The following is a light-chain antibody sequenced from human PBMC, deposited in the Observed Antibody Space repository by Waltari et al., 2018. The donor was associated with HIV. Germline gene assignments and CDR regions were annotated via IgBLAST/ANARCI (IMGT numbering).Light chain of an antibody. CDR3: CSYAGTYTYVL. Sequence: QSALTQPRSVSGSPGPSVTNSCTGTRSDAGGSDLVSWPLQHPGKVPKLIIYEVIKRPSGVPDRVSVSKSGNTASLTISGLKTEDEADYFCCSYAGTYTYVLFGGGTKLTVL. CDR2: EVI. V-gene: IGLV2-11*01. J-gene: IGLJ3*02. CDR1: RSDAGGSDL.